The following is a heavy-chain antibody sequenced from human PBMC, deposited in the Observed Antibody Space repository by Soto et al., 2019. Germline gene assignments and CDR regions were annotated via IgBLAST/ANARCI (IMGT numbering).Heavy chain of an antibody. CDR2: ILHTGKA. V-gene: IGHV4-39*01. Sequence: QLQLKESGPGLVKSSETLSLTCSVSGDSISNSRFYWAWIRQPPGEGLEWIGSILHTGKAYYNQSLKRRVTVFADASNNQFSLKLTSVAAADTALYYCARDYFDTGVYTTNWFDPWGQGALVTVSS. CDR3: ARDYFDTGVYTTNWFDP. J-gene: IGHJ5*02. D-gene: IGHD3-22*01. CDR1: GDSISNSRFY.